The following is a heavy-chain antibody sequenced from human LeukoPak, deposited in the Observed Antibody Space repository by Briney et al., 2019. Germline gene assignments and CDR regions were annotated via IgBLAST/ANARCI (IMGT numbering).Heavy chain of an antibody. V-gene: IGHV5-51*01. CDR1: GYSFTSYW. CDR3: ARHDGRSGLYYYYGMDV. Sequence: HGESLQISCKGSGYSFTSYWTGWVRQMPGKGLEWMGIIYPGDSDTRYSPSFQAQVTISADKSISTAYLQWSSLKASDTAMYYCARHDGRSGLYYYYGMDVWGQGTTVTVSS. J-gene: IGHJ6*02. CDR2: IYPGDSDT. D-gene: IGHD2-15*01.